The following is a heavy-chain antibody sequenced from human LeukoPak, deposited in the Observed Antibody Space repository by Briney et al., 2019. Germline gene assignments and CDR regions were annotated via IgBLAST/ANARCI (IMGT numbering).Heavy chain of an antibody. V-gene: IGHV4-4*07. CDR1: GGSITNYY. CDR3: AREPWFGELLRYYYMDV. CDR2: IYTSGST. Sequence: SETLSLTCTVSGGSITNYYWSWIRQPAGKGLEWIGRIYTSGSTNYNPSLKSRVTMSVDTSKNQFSLKLSSVTAADTAVYYCAREPWFGELLRYYYMDVWGKGTTVTISS. J-gene: IGHJ6*03. D-gene: IGHD3-10*01.